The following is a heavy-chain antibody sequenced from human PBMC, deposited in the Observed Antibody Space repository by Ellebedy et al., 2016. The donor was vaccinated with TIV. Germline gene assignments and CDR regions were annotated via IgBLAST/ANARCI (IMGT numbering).Heavy chain of an antibody. CDR1: GFTFSTNA. CDR3: ARSLLGGQPH. Sequence: GGSLRLSCAASGFTFSTNAMSWVRQAPGKGLEWVSAISGSGGSTYYADSVKGRFTISRDNAKNTLYLQMNSLRAEDTAVYYCARSLLGGQPHWGQGTLVTVSS. V-gene: IGHV3-23*01. CDR2: ISGSGGST. D-gene: IGHD2-15*01. J-gene: IGHJ4*02.